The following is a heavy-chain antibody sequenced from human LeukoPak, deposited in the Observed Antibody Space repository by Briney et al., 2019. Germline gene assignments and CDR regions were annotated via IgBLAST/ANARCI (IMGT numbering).Heavy chain of an antibody. CDR3: AGLGYCSGGSCSDAFDI. J-gene: IGHJ3*02. Sequence: GASVKVSCKASGYTFTSYDINWVRQATGQGLEWMGWMNPNSGNTGYAQKFQGRVTMTRNTSISTAYMELSSLRSEDTAVYYRAGLGYCSGGSCSDAFDIWGQGTMVTVSS. CDR2: MNPNSGNT. CDR1: GYTFTSYD. D-gene: IGHD2-15*01. V-gene: IGHV1-8*01.